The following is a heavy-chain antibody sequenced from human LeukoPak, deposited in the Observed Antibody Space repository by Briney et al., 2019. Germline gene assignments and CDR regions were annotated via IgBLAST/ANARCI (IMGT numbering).Heavy chain of an antibody. J-gene: IGHJ4*02. CDR2: ISYDESNK. V-gene: IGHV3-30-3*01. CDR3: ATELRIATAGFDYFEH. Sequence: GGSLRLSCAAPGFTFSSYAMNWVRQAPGKGLEWVAAISYDESNKYYADSVKGRFTISRDNSKNTLFVQMNSLRAEDTAMYYCATELRIATAGFDYFEHWGQGTLVTVSS. D-gene: IGHD6-13*01. CDR1: GFTFSSYA.